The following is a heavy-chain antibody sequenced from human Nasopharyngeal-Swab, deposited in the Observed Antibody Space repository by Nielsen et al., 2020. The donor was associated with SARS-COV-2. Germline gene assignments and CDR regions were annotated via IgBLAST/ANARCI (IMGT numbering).Heavy chain of an antibody. CDR3: ARDYYGSGSSFDY. CDR1: GFTFSSYA. D-gene: IGHD3-10*01. Sequence: SCAASGFTFSSYAMHWVRQAPGKGLEWVAVISYDGSNKYYADSVKGRFTISRDNSKNTLYLQMNSLRAEDTAVYYCARDYYGSGSSFDYWGQGTLVTVSS. V-gene: IGHV3-30-3*01. CDR2: ISYDGSNK. J-gene: IGHJ4*02.